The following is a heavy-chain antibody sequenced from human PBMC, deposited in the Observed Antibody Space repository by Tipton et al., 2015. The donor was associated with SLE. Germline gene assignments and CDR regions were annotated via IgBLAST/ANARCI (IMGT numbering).Heavy chain of an antibody. CDR1: GFTFSSYW. V-gene: IGHV3-74*01. Sequence: SLRLSCAASGFTFSSYWMHWVRQAPGKGLVWVSRINSDGSSTSHADSVKGRFTISRDNAKNTLYLQMNSLRAEDTAVYYCAGGLVHSDYYMDVWGKGTTVTVSS. CDR3: AGGLVHSDYYMDV. CDR2: INSDGSST. J-gene: IGHJ6*03. D-gene: IGHD6-6*01.